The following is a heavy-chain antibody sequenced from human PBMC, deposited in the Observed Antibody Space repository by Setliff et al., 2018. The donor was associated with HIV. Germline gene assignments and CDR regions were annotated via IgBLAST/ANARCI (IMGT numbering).Heavy chain of an antibody. CDR2: INPLSGGT. CDR3: ARGKSSSSWSDPFDI. CDR1: GYTFTGYY. V-gene: IGHV1-2*04. D-gene: IGHD6-13*01. J-gene: IGHJ3*02. Sequence: ASVKVSCKASGYTFTGYYMHWVRQAPGQGLEWMGWINPLSGGTNYAQKFQDWVTMTRDMSISTAYMELSRLRSDDTAVYYCARGKSSSSWSDPFDIWGQGTLVTVSS.